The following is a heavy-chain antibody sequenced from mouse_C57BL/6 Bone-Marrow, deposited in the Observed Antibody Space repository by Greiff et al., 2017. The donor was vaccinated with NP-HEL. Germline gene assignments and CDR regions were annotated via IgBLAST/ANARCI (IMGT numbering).Heavy chain of an antibody. Sequence: EVKLQESGAELVRPGASVKLSCTASGFNIKDDYMHWVKPRPEQGLEWIGWIDPENGDTEYASNFQGKATITADTSSNTAYLQLSSLTSEDTAVYYCTIITTVVAPFDYWGQGTTLTVSS. CDR1: GFNIKDDY. V-gene: IGHV14-4*01. D-gene: IGHD1-1*01. CDR3: TIITTVVAPFDY. J-gene: IGHJ2*01. CDR2: IDPENGDT.